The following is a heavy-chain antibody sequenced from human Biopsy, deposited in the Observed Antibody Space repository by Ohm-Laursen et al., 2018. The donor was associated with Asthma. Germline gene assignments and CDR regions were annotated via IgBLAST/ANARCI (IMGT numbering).Heavy chain of an antibody. J-gene: IGHJ5*02. Sequence: GASVKVSCKASGYTFTDYSIHWVRQAPGQGLEWMGRINPNSGDTKYAQRFQGRVTVTRDRSISTAYMELSRLRSDDTAVYYCARDRGYCSGGTCPSWFDPWGQGTQVTVSS. D-gene: IGHD2-15*01. V-gene: IGHV1-2*06. CDR2: INPNSGDT. CDR3: ARDRGYCSGGTCPSWFDP. CDR1: GYTFTDYS.